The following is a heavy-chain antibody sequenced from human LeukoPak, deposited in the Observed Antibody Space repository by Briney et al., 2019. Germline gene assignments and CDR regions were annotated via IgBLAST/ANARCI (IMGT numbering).Heavy chain of an antibody. D-gene: IGHD1-7*01. CDR3: ARETSTGTKFFGY. J-gene: IGHJ4*02. CDR1: GGSISSYY. CDR2: IYYSGST. Sequence: SETLSLTCTVSGGSISSYYWSWIRQPPGKGLEWIGYIYYSGSTNYNPSLKSRVTISVDTSKNQFSLKLSSVTAADTAVYYCARETSTGTKFFGYWGQGTLVTVSS. V-gene: IGHV4-59*12.